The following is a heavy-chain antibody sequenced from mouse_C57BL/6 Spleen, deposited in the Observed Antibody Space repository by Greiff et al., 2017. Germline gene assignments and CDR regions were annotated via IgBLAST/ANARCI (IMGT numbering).Heavy chain of an antibody. J-gene: IGHJ1*03. Sequence: QVQLKQPGAELVRPGSSVKLSCKASGYTFTSYWMDWVKQRPGQGLEWIGNIYPSDSETHYNQKFKDKATLTVDKSSSTAYMQLSSRTSEDSAVYYCARRGAPYFDVWGTGTTVTVSS. CDR2: IYPSDSET. CDR1: GYTFTSYW. V-gene: IGHV1-61*01. CDR3: ARRGAPYFDV.